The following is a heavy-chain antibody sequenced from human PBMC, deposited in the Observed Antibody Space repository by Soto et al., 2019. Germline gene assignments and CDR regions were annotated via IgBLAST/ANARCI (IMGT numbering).Heavy chain of an antibody. CDR2: IIPILGIA. D-gene: IGHD3-10*01. V-gene: IGHV1-69*08. CDR1: GGTFSSYT. J-gene: IGHJ4*02. CDR3: ARDRDYGSGSYFDY. Sequence: QVQLVQSGAEVKKPGSSVKVSCKASGGTFSSYTISWVRQAPGQGLEWMGRIIPILGIANSAQKFQGRVTITADKSTSTAYMELSSLRSEDTAVYFYARDRDYGSGSYFDYWGQGTLVTVSS.